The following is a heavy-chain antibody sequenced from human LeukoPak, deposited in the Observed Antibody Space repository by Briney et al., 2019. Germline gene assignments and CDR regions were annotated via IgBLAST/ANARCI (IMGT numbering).Heavy chain of an antibody. J-gene: IGHJ4*02. CDR1: GFTFTSYS. Sequence: GGSLRLSCAASGFTFTSYSLNWVRQAPGKGLEWVSYISSTSNTTHYADSVKGRFTISRDNAKNSLYLQMNSLRAEDTAVYYCARGPQAGEWLRFWGQGTLVTVSS. V-gene: IGHV3-48*04. CDR3: ARGPQAGEWLRF. D-gene: IGHD3-3*01. CDR2: ISSTSNTT.